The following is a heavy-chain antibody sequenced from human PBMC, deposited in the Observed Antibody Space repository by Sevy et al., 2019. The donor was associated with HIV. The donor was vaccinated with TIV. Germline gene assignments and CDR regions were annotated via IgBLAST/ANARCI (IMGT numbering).Heavy chain of an antibody. D-gene: IGHD3-3*01. CDR3: ARGDIRNYDFWSGYSYYYYGMDV. Sequence: GGSLRLSCAASGFTFSSYAMHWVRQAPGKGLEWVAVISYDGSNKYYADSVKGRFTISRDNSKNTLYLQMNSLRAEDTAVYYCARGDIRNYDFWSGYSYYYYGMDVWGQGTTVTVSS. J-gene: IGHJ6*02. CDR1: GFTFSSYA. CDR2: ISYDGSNK. V-gene: IGHV3-30-3*01.